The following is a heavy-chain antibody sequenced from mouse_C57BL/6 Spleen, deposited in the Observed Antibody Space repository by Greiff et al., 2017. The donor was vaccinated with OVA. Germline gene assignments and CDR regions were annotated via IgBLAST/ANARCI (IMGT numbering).Heavy chain of an antibody. D-gene: IGHD3-2*02. CDR1: GYSITSGYY. Sequence: ESGPGLVKPSQSLSLTCSVTGYSITSGYYWNWIRQFPGNKLEWMGYISYDGSNNYNPSLKNRISITRDTSKNQFFLKLNSVTTEDTATYYCARDDSSGYVSSDYWGQGTTLTVSS. CDR2: ISYDGSN. V-gene: IGHV3-6*01. J-gene: IGHJ2*01. CDR3: ARDDSSGYVSSDY.